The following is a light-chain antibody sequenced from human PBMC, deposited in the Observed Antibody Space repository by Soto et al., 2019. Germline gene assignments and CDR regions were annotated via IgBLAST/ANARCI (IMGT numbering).Light chain of an antibody. Sequence: EIVMTQSPATVSVSPCDRVTLSCRASRTVHSNVAWYQHTPGQAPRLLIYGASFRATGMPARFSGSGFGTEFTLTISSLQSEDFAVYYCQQYNNSPRTFGQGTKVDIK. V-gene: IGKV3-15*01. CDR3: QQYNNSPRT. CDR1: RTVHSN. CDR2: GAS. J-gene: IGKJ1*01.